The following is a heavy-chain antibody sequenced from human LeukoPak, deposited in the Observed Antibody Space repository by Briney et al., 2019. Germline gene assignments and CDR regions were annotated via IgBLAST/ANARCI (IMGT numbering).Heavy chain of an antibody. D-gene: IGHD3-10*01. Sequence: ASVTVSFKASVYTFTVYYMHWVRQAPGQGLEWMGWINPNSGGTNYAQKFQGRVTMTRDTSISTAYMELSRLRSDDTAVYYCAVTMVRGVIGYFDYWGQGTLVTVSS. CDR2: INPNSGGT. V-gene: IGHV1-2*02. J-gene: IGHJ4*02. CDR3: AVTMVRGVIGYFDY. CDR1: VYTFTVYY.